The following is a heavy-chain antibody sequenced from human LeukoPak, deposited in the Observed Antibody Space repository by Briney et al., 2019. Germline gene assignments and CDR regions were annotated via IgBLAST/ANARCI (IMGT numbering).Heavy chain of an antibody. Sequence: RLSCAASGFTXSNYAMTWVRQAPGKGLEWVSSIIGSGGSTNYADSVRGGFTISRDNSKNTLYLQMNSLRAEDTAVYYCAKAPDCSTTSCWWSFDPWGQGTLVTVSS. CDR2: IIGSGGST. D-gene: IGHD2-2*01. CDR1: GFTXSNYA. J-gene: IGHJ5*02. V-gene: IGHV3-23*01. CDR3: AKAPDCSTTSCWWSFDP.